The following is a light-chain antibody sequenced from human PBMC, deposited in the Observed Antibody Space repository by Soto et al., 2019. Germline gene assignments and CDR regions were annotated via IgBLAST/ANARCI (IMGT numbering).Light chain of an antibody. CDR1: QSITNY. J-gene: IGKJ5*01. CDR2: AAS. Sequence: DIQMTQSPSSLSASVGDRVTMXXRASQSITNYLNWYQQKPGKAPNLVXYAASSLQSGVPSRFRGSGSGTDFTPTISSLQPEDFATYYCQQTYTTPEITFGQGTRLEIK. CDR3: QQTYTTPEIT. V-gene: IGKV1-39*01.